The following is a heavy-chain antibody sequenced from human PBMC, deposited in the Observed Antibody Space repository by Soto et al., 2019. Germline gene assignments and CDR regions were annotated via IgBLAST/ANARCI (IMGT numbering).Heavy chain of an antibody. CDR1: GFTFSHYA. Sequence: GGSLRLSCAASGFTFSHYAMHWVRQAPGKGLEWLSVISYDGSSQYHADSVKGRFTISRNNFKNTLYLQMNSLRPEDTAVYYCARENYGDYYFDYWGQGTPVTVSS. V-gene: IGHV3-30-3*01. J-gene: IGHJ4*02. D-gene: IGHD4-17*01. CDR2: ISYDGSSQ. CDR3: ARENYGDYYFDY.